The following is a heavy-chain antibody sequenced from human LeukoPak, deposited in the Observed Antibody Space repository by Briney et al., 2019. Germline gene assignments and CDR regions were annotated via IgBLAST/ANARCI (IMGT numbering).Heavy chain of an antibody. CDR2: ISGSGGST. CDR1: GFTFSSYA. CDR3: AKYQGGLLTGYSNWFDP. D-gene: IGHD3-9*01. V-gene: IGHV3-23*01. Sequence: GGSLRLSCAASGFTFSSYAMSWVRQAPGKGLEWVSAISGSGGSTYYADSVKGRFTISRDNSKDTLYLQMSSLRAEDTAVYYCAKYQGGLLTGYSNWFDPWGQGTLVTVSS. J-gene: IGHJ5*02.